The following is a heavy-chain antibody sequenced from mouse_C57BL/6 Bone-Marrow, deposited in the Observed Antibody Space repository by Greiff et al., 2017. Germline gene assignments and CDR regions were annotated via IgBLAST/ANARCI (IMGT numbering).Heavy chain of an antibody. V-gene: IGHV14-4*01. CDR1: GFNIKDDY. Sequence: EVKLQESGAELVRPGASVKLSCTASGFNIKDDYMHWVKQRPEQGLEWIGWIDPENGDTEYASKFQGKATITADTSSNTAYLQRSSLTSEDTAVYYCTTEDYDGTGYFDVWGTGTTVTVSS. CDR3: TTEDYDGTGYFDV. CDR2: IDPENGDT. D-gene: IGHD2-4*01. J-gene: IGHJ1*03.